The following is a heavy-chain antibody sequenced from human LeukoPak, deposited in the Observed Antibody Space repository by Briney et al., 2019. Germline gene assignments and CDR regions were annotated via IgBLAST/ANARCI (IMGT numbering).Heavy chain of an antibody. J-gene: IGHJ2*01. V-gene: IGHV3-20*04. CDR2: ITWNGAST. CDR3: AREYGDYSSYFDL. Sequence: GGPLRLSCAASGFPLEDYGMSWVRQAPGKGLEGVTGITWNGASTGFADSVKGRFTISRDNAKNSLYLGMSSLRAEDTALYYCAREYGDYSSYFDLWGRGTLVTVSS. D-gene: IGHD4-17*01. CDR1: GFPLEDYG.